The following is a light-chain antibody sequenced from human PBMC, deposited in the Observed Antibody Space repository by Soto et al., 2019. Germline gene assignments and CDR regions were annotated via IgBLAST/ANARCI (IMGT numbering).Light chain of an antibody. Sequence: DIQMTPSLSSLSASVEDRVIITFRASQSISNHLNWYQQKPGKAPKLLIFAASSLQSGVPSRFSGSRSGPDFTPTISSLQPEDFATYYCQKSYSSPPTFGQGTKVDIK. CDR1: QSISNH. J-gene: IGKJ1*01. CDR3: QKSYSSPPT. V-gene: IGKV1-39*01. CDR2: AAS.